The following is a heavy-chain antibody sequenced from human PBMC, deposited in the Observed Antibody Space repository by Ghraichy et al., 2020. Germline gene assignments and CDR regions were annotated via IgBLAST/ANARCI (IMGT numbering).Heavy chain of an antibody. D-gene: IGHD3-10*01. CDR3: ARRVSAIGSSYFFDY. J-gene: IGHJ4*02. V-gene: IGHV3-74*01. CDR2: ISSDGSST. Sequence: GGSLRLSCAASGFTFSSYWMHWVRQAPGKGLVWVSLISSDGSSTSYADSVKGRFTISRDNAKNTLYLQMNSLRAEDTAVYYCARRVSAIGSSYFFDYWGQGSLVTVSS. CDR1: GFTFSSYW.